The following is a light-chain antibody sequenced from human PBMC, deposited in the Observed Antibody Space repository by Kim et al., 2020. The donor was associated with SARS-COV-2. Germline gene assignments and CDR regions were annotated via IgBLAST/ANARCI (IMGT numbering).Light chain of an antibody. Sequence: LTLGERATLTCTARQSVSSTYIDWYQQKPGQAPWLLIYSAYSRATGMPDRFSGGGSGTDFTLTSSRLEPEDSAEYYCKHYGNSPYTFGQGTKLEI. CDR1: QSVSSTY. CDR2: SAY. J-gene: IGKJ2*01. V-gene: IGKV3-20*01. CDR3: KHYGNSPYT.